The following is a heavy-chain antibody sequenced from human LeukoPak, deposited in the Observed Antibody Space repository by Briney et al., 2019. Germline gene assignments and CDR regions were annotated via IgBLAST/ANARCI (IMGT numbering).Heavy chain of an antibody. CDR2: IYYSGST. D-gene: IGHD6-13*01. J-gene: IGHJ6*02. Sequence: SETLSLICTVSGGSISRGGSYWSWIRQHPGKCLEWIGYIYYSGSTYYNPSLKSRVTISVDTSKNQFSLKLSSVTAADTAVYYCATSLAAAGLYYYYGMDVWGQGTTVTVSS. V-gene: IGHV4-31*03. CDR3: ATSLAAAGLYYYYGMDV. CDR1: GGSISRGGSY.